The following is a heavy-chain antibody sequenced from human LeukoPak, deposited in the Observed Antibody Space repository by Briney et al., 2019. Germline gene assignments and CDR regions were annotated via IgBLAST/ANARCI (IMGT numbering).Heavy chain of an antibody. D-gene: IGHD6-19*01. Sequence: ASVKVSCKASGYTFTSYAMHWVRQAPGQRLEWMGWINAGNGNTKYSQKFQGRVTITRDTSASTAYMELSSLRSEDTAVYYCARVSIAVAGTGFDYWGQGTLVSDSS. CDR3: ARVSIAVAGTGFDY. J-gene: IGHJ4*02. CDR1: GYTFTSYA. V-gene: IGHV1-3*01. CDR2: INAGNGNT.